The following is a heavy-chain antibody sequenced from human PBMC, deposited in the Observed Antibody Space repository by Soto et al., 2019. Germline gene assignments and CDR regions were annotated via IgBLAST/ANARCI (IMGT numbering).Heavy chain of an antibody. Sequence: XGNLSLTFVLYGYSISSGYYWRCIRHPPGKGLEWIGSIYHSGSTSYNPSLKSRVTISVDTSRNQFSLKLSSVSAADTAVYYCARDQYSSSHLVSAYWGQGALVTVYS. D-gene: IGHD6-13*01. CDR2: IYHSGST. CDR3: ARDQYSSSHLVSAY. V-gene: IGHV4-38-2*02. CDR1: GYSISSGYY. J-gene: IGHJ4*02.